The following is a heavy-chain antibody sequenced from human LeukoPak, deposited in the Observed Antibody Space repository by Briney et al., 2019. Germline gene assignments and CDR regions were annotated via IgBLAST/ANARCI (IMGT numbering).Heavy chain of an antibody. CDR2: INAGNGNT. D-gene: IGHD6-19*01. CDR1: GYTFTSYA. J-gene: IGHJ6*02. V-gene: IGHV1-3*01. Sequence: ASVKVSCKASGYTFTSYAMHWVRQAPGQRLEWMGWINAGNGNTKYSQKFQGRVTITRDTSASTAYMELSSLRSEDTAVYYCARDGASGWDYYYYGMDVWGQGTTVTVSS. CDR3: ARDGASGWDYYYYGMDV.